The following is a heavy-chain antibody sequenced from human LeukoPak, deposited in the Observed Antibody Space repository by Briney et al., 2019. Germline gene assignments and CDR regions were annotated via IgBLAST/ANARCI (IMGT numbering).Heavy chain of an antibody. CDR1: GFSFSSYA. V-gene: IGHV3-30*02. D-gene: IGHD5-12*01. CDR3: AKDRSWASGYNHPGY. CDR2: IRYDGSNK. J-gene: IGHJ4*02. Sequence: GGSLRLSCAASGFSFSSYAMSWVRQAPGKGLEWVAFIRYDGSNKYYADSVKGRFTISRDNSKNTLYLQMNSLRAEDTAVYYCAKDRSWASGYNHPGYWGQGTLVTVSS.